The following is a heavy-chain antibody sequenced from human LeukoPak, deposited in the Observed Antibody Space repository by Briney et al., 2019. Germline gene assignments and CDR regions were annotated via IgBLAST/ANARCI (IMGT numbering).Heavy chain of an antibody. J-gene: IGHJ3*02. CDR1: GGSISSYY. V-gene: IGHV4-59*08. D-gene: IGHD2-15*01. CDR2: IYYSGST. Sequence: SETQSLTCTVSGGSISSYYWSWIRQPPGKGLEWIGYIYYSGSTNYNPSLKSRVTISVDTSKNQFSLKLSSVTAADTAVYYCARLTNLVVVRAFDIWGQGTMVTVSS. CDR3: ARLTNLVVVRAFDI.